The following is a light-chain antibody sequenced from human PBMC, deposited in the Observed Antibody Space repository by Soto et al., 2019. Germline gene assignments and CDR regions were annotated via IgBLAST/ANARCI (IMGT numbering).Light chain of an antibody. Sequence: DIEMTQSPSTLSASLGDRVTITCRASQSISSWLAWYQQKPGKAPELLIYDVSSLESGVPSRFRGSGSGTEFTLTISGLQSEDFEIYFCQQYNNWPFSFGPGTRLEIK. CDR3: QQYNNWPFS. CDR2: DVS. CDR1: QSISSW. V-gene: IGKV1-5*01. J-gene: IGKJ5*01.